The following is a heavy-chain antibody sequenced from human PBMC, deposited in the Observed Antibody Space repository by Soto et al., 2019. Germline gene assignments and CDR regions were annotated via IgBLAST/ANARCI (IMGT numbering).Heavy chain of an antibody. CDR1: GYTFTSYA. D-gene: IGHD3-22*01. CDR3: ASSPYDSSGYYVPEPPLYYYYGMDV. Sequence: GASVQVSCKASGYTFTSYAISWVRQAPGQGLEWMGGIIPIFGTANYAQKFQGRVTITADESTSTAFMELSSLRSEDTAVYYCASSPYDSSGYYVPEPPLYYYYGMDVWGQGTLVTVSS. V-gene: IGHV1-69*13. J-gene: IGHJ6*02. CDR2: IIPIFGTA.